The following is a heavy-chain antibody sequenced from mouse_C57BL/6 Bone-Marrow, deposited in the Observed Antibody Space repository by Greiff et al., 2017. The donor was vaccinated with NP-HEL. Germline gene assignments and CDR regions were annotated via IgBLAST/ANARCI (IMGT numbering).Heavy chain of an antibody. J-gene: IGHJ1*03. CDR2: ISSGSSTI. Sequence: DVQLQESGGGLVKPGGSLKLSCAASGFTFSDYGMHWVRQAPEKGLEWVAYISSGSSTIYYADTVKGRFTISRDNAKNTLFLQMTSLRSEDTAMYYCARDYARGYFDVWGTGTTVTVSS. CDR3: ARDYARGYFDV. CDR1: GFTFSDYG. V-gene: IGHV5-17*01. D-gene: IGHD1-1*01.